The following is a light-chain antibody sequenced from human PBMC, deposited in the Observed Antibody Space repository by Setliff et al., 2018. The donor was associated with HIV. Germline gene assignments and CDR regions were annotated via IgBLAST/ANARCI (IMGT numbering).Light chain of an antibody. Sequence: QSALTQPASVSGSPGQSITISCTGTSSDIGVSKFVSWYQQRPGRAPKLVIYEVINRPSGVSDRFSGSKSGNTASLTISGLQAEDEADYYCSSYKTGNTLVFGGGTKVTVL. CDR2: EVI. CDR3: SSYKTGNTLV. V-gene: IGLV2-14*01. CDR1: SSDIGVSKF. J-gene: IGLJ3*02.